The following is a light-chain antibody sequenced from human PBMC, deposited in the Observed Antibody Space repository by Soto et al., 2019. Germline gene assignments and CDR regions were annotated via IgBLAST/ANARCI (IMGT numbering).Light chain of an antibody. V-gene: IGKV3-20*01. CDR3: QQYDSSPKT. CDR1: QRVSSSY. CDR2: AAS. Sequence: ELTQSPGTLSLSPGERVTISCRASQRVSSSYLAWYQQKPGQAPSIIIYAASSRASGIPDRFSGSGSGTDFTLTISSMEPEDFAVYYCQQYDSSPKTFGQGNKVDI. J-gene: IGKJ1*01.